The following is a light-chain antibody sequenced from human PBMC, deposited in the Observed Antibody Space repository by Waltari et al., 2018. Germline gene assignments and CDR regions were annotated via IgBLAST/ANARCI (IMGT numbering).Light chain of an antibody. Sequence: QSVLTQPPSVSEAPRQRVTISCSGSSSNIGDNPVNWYQQLPGKAPKLLIYYDDLLPSGVSDRFSGSKSGTSASLAISGLQSEDDADYYCVAWDDSLNGWVFVGGTKLTVL. CDR1: SSNIGDNP. CDR3: VAWDDSLNGWV. V-gene: IGLV1-36*01. J-gene: IGLJ3*02. CDR2: YDD.